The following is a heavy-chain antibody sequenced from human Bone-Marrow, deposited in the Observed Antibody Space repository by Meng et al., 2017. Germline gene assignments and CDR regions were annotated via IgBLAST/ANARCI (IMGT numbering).Heavy chain of an antibody. CDR3: ARYSSSSLAFDF. V-gene: IGHV4-30-2*01. D-gene: IGHD6-6*01. Sequence: QLQLQESGSGPLTPSQTLSLTCAVSGDSIRSGGYSWSWIRQPPGQGLEWIGYIYHSGSTYFNPSLKSRVTVSVDRSKNQFSLNLSSVTAADTAVYYCARYSSSSLAFDFWGQGTLVTVSS. J-gene: IGHJ4*02. CDR2: IYHSGST. CDR1: GDSIRSGGYS.